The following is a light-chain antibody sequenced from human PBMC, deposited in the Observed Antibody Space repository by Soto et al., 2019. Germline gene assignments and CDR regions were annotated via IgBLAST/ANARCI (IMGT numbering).Light chain of an antibody. CDR2: EVS. V-gene: IGKV2-29*01. J-gene: IGKJ4*01. CDR1: QSLLHITGETF. CDR3: QQYDNLPT. Sequence: DVVITQTPLSLSVAPGQPASISCKSSQSLLHITGETFLFWYLQKPGQSPQLLIYEVSTRVSGVPDRFSGSGSGTDFTFTISSLQPEDIATYYCQQYDNLPTFGGGTKVDIK.